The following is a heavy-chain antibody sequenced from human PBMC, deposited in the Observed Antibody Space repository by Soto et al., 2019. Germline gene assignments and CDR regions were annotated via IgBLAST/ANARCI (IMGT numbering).Heavy chain of an antibody. CDR1: GFTFSSYA. J-gene: IGHJ5*02. Sequence: PGGSLRLSCAASGFTFSSYAMSWVRQAPGKGLEWVSSISSSSSYIYYADSVKGRFTISRDNAKNSLYLQMNSLRAEDTAVYYCARSPTTNWFDPWGQGTLVTVSS. CDR3: ARSPTTNWFDP. V-gene: IGHV3-21*01. CDR2: ISSSSSYI.